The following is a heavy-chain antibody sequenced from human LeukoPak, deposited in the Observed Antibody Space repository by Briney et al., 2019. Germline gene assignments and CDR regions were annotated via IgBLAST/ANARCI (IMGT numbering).Heavy chain of an antibody. CDR3: AKSWCETICYGIYD. J-gene: IGHJ4*02. CDR1: GFTFSSYS. Sequence: GGSLRLSCAASGFTFSSYSMNWVRQAPGKGLEWVSCISTSSSYIYYADSVKGRFTISRDNSKNTLYLQMNSLRADDTAVYYCAKSWCETICYGIYDWGQGTLVTVS. V-gene: IGHV3-21*01. CDR2: ISTSSSYI. D-gene: IGHD2-2*01.